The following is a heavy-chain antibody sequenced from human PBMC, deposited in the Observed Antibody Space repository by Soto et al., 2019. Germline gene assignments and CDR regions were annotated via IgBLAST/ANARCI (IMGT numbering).Heavy chain of an antibody. Sequence: QVQLQQWGAGLLKPSETLSLTCAVYGGSFSGYYWSWIRQPPGKGLEWIGEINHSGSTNYNPSLKSRVTISVDTSKNQFSLMMSSVTAADTAVYYCARGSRGSSGCFDPWGQGTLVTVSS. CDR2: INHSGST. CDR3: ARGSRGSSGCFDP. J-gene: IGHJ5*02. D-gene: IGHD6-19*01. V-gene: IGHV4-34*01. CDR1: GGSFSGYY.